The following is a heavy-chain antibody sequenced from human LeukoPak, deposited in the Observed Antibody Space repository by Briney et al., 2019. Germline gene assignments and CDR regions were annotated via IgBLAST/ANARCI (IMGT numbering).Heavy chain of an antibody. D-gene: IGHD6-6*01. CDR3: TRVSASTSIYFDY. CDR2: IRNKAHGGTS. CDR1: GFTFGDYP. Sequence: GGSLRLSCTTSGFTFGDYPMSWVRQAPGKGLEWVGFIRNKAHGGTSEYAASVKGRFTISRDDSKSIAYLQINTLRTEDTAVYYCTRVSASTSIYFDYWGQGTLVTVSS. V-gene: IGHV3-49*04. J-gene: IGHJ4*02.